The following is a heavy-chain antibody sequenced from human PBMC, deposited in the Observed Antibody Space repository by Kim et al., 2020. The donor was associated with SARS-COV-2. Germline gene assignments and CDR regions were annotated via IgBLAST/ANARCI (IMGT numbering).Heavy chain of an antibody. J-gene: IGHJ6*02. Sequence: DSVKGRFNSSRDNSKNTRYLQMNSLGAEDKAVYYCARDTTRTYGMDVWGQGTTVTVSS. CDR3: ARDTTRTYGMDV. D-gene: IGHD1-1*01. V-gene: IGHV3-53*01.